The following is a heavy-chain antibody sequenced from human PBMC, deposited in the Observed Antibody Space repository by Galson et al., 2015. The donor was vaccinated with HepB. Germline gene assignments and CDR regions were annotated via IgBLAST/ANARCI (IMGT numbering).Heavy chain of an antibody. J-gene: IGHJ6*02. CDR2: IIPIFGTS. CDR1: GDTFSSYA. D-gene: IGHD3-3*01. CDR3: ATGPGNEWLPWAGHMDV. V-gene: IGHV1-69*13. Sequence: SVKVSCKASGDTFSSYAISWVRQAPGQGLEWIGGIIPIFGTSNYAQKFQGRVTITADESTSTAYMELSSLRFEDTAVYYCATGPGNEWLPWAGHMDVWGQGTTVIASS.